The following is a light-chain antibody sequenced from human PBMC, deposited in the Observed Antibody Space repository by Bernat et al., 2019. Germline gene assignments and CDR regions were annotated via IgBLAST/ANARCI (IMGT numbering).Light chain of an antibody. CDR3: QQSYSTPPT. Sequence: DIQMTQSPSSLSASVGDRVTIACRASQSISHYLIWYQQKPGTAPKVLIYAASSLQSGVPSRFSGSGFGTNFTLTISSLQPEDFATYYCQQSYSTPPTFGQGTRLEIK. CDR2: AAS. V-gene: IGKV1-39*01. J-gene: IGKJ5*01. CDR1: QSISHY.